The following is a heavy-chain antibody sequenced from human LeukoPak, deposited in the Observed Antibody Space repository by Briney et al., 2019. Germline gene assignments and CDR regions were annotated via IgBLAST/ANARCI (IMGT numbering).Heavy chain of an antibody. CDR1: GGSISIYY. CDR3: ARLYGSGSYFVDY. CDR2: IYYSGST. Sequence: SETLSLTCTVSGGSISIYYWSWIRQPPGKGLEWIGYIYYSGSTNYNPSLKSRVTISVDTSKNQFSLKLSSVTAADTAVYYCARLYGSGSYFVDYWGQGTLVTVSS. V-gene: IGHV4-59*08. D-gene: IGHD3-10*01. J-gene: IGHJ4*02.